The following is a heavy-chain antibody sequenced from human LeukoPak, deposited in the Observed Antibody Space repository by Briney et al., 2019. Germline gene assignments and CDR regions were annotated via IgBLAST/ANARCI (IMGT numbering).Heavy chain of an antibody. D-gene: IGHD1-26*01. CDR1: GFTFSSYG. J-gene: IGHJ4*02. CDR3: AKDLGAKTGRYFDY. V-gene: IGHV3-30*02. Sequence: GGSLRLSCAASGFTFSSYGMHWVRQAPGKGLEWVAFIRYDGSNKYYADSVKGRFTISRDNSKNTLYLQMNSLRAEDTAVYYCAKDLGAKTGRYFDYWGQGTLVTVSS. CDR2: IRYDGSNK.